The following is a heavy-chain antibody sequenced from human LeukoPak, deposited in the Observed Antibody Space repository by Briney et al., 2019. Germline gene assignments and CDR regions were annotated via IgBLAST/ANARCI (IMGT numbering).Heavy chain of an antibody. CDR1: GYSFTSYW. J-gene: IGHJ4*02. Sequence: GESLKISCRASGYSFTSYWIGWVRQMPGKGLEWMGIIYPGDSDTRYSPSFQGQVTISADKSISTAYLQWSSLKASDTAMYYCARSGCSSTSCSPYDYWGQGTLVTVSS. D-gene: IGHD2-2*01. CDR3: ARSGCSSTSCSPYDY. CDR2: IYPGDSDT. V-gene: IGHV5-51*01.